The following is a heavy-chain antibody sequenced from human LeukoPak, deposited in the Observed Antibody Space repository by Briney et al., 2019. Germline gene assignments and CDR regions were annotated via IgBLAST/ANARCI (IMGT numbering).Heavy chain of an antibody. D-gene: IGHD1-1*01. V-gene: IGHV1-18*01. CDR1: DYSFINYG. Sequence: SVKXSCKASDYSFINYGISWVRQAPGQGLEWMGWISAYNGDTNYAQKVQDRVTITKDTSTSTAYMERRRRRDEDTAVYYCAXDTRGLESXXDYFDSWGXGTLVAVSS. CDR2: ISAYNGDT. CDR3: AXDTRGLESXXDYFDS. J-gene: IGHJ4*02.